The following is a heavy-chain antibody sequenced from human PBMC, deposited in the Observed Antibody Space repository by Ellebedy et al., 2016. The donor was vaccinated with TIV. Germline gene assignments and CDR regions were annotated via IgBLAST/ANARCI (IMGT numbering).Heavy chain of an antibody. J-gene: IGHJ2*01. CDR2: INNSGSA. Sequence: SETLSLTCAVSGGSFSGYYCSWIRQPPGKGLEWIGEINNSGSANYNPSLKSRVTISADTSKNQFSLKLTSVTAADKAVYYCARQEQWLVVFAANWYFDLWGRGTLVAVSS. D-gene: IGHD6-19*01. CDR1: GGSFSGYY. CDR3: ARQEQWLVVFAANWYFDL. V-gene: IGHV4-34*01.